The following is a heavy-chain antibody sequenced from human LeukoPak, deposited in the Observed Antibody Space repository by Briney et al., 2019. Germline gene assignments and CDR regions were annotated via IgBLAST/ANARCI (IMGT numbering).Heavy chain of an antibody. CDR1: GFTVSSNH. CDR3: AREVKKGITAAGSRDY. CDR2: IYSGGTI. Sequence: GGSLRLSCAASGFTVSSNHMSWVRQAPGKGLEWVSVIYSGGTIYYADSVKGRFTISRDNSKNTVYLQMNSLRAEDTAVYYCAREVKKGITAAGSRDYWGQGTLVTVSS. J-gene: IGHJ4*02. D-gene: IGHD6-13*01. V-gene: IGHV3-66*01.